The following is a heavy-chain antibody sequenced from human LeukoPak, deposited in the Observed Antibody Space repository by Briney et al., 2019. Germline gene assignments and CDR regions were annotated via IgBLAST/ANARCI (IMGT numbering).Heavy chain of an antibody. CDR2: IYYSGST. D-gene: IGHD3-22*01. V-gene: IGHV4-39*01. CDR3: ARHRPNYYDSSGYYYWFDP. J-gene: IGHJ5*02. CDR1: GGSISSYY. Sequence: SETLSLTCTVSGGSISSYYWGWIRQPPGKGLEWIGSIYYSGSTYYNPSLKSRVTISVDTSKNQFSLKLSSVTAADTAVYYCARHRPNYYDSSGYYYWFDPWGQGTLVTVSS.